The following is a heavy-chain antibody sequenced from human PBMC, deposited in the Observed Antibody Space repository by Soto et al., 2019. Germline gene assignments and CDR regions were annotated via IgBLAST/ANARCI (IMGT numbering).Heavy chain of an antibody. CDR3: AREGEFGGCDLDC. CDR1: GYTFTSYD. J-gene: IGHJ4*02. CDR2: MNPNSGYT. Sequence: GASVKVSCKASGYTFTSYDINWGRQGTGQGLEWMGWMNPNSGYTKYSQNFQGRVTIARDTSATTAYMELSSLRSEDTAIYYCAREGEFGGCDLDCWGQGTLVTVSS. D-gene: IGHD5-12*01. V-gene: IGHV1-8*01.